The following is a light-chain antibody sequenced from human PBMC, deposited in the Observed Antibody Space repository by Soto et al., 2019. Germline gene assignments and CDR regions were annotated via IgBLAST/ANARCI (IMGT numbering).Light chain of an antibody. CDR2: AAS. J-gene: IGKJ4*01. Sequence: DIQMTQSPSSLSASVGDRVTITCRASQSISSYLNWYQQKPGKAPKLLIYAASSLQGGVPSRFNGSGSGTDFTLHISSLPPEDFAASDCQQTFRTPLTFGGGTKVQI. V-gene: IGKV1-39*01. CDR1: QSISSY. CDR3: QQTFRTPLT.